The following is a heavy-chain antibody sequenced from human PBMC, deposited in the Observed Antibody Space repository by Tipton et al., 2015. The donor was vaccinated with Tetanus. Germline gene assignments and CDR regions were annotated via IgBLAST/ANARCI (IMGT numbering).Heavy chain of an antibody. CDR3: ARRSYCTSTRCFDAFDL. V-gene: IGHV4-4*08. CDR2: IFASGST. D-gene: IGHD2-8*01. Sequence: TLSLTCTVSGDSMTRYYWSWIRQPPGKGLEWISYIFASGSTNYNPALRSRVTISMDTSKNQISLNLTSVTAADTAAYFCARRSYCTSTRCFDAFDLWGPGTRVTVSS. CDR1: GDSMTRYY. J-gene: IGHJ3*01.